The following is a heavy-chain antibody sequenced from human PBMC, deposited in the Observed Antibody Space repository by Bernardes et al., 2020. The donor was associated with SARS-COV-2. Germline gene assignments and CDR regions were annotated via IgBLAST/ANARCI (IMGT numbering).Heavy chain of an antibody. D-gene: IGHD3-16*01. CDR3: TRRGGDEHNYVVGY. Sequence: GGSLRLSCVASGFTFSNYWMHWVRQTPGEGLVWVSRINSGGGTTNYADSVKGRFTISRDNAKNTVYLQMNSLRAEDTAVYYCTRRGGDEHNYVVGYWGQGTLVTVSS. CDR1: GFTFSNYW. CDR2: INSGGGTT. J-gene: IGHJ4*02. V-gene: IGHV3-74*01.